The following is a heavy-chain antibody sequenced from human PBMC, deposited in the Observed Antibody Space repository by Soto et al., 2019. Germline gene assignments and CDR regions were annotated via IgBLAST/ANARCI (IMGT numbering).Heavy chain of an antibody. J-gene: IGHJ4*02. Sequence: AASVKVSCKASGYTFTSYAMHLVRQAPGQRLEGMGWINAGNGNTKYSQKFQGRVTITRDTSASTAYMELSSLRSEDTAVYYCARGASPLIDYWGQGTLVTVSS. D-gene: IGHD1-26*01. CDR3: ARGASPLIDY. V-gene: IGHV1-3*01. CDR1: GYTFTSYA. CDR2: INAGNGNT.